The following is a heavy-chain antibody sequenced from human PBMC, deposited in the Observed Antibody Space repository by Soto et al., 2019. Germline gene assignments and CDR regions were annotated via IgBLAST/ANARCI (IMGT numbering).Heavy chain of an antibody. J-gene: IGHJ4*02. Sequence: GGSLRLSCAASGFTLSRSSMNWVRQAPGKEPEWVSYISSSSTTINYADTVRCRFTISRDNAKNSLYLQINSLRDEDTAVYYLARVPTRGLFKVDYWGEGAVVAVAS. CDR3: ARVPTRGLFKVDY. CDR2: ISSSSTTI. V-gene: IGHV3-48*02. CDR1: GFTLSRSS. D-gene: IGHD2-15*01.